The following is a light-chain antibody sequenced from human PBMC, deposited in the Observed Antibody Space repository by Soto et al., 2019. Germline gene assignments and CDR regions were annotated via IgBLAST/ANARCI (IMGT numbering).Light chain of an antibody. V-gene: IGKV3-20*01. CDR3: QQYGSSPPT. CDR1: QSVSSNY. Sequence: EIVLTQSPGTLSLSPGERATLSCRASQSVSSNYLAWCRRKPGQAPRLLIYGASNRATDIPGRFSGSGSGTDFTLTITRLEPEDVPVYYCQQYGSSPPTFGPGTRVEIK. J-gene: IGKJ1*01. CDR2: GAS.